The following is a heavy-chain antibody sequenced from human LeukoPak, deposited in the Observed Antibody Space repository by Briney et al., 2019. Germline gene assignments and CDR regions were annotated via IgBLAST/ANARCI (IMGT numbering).Heavy chain of an antibody. V-gene: IGHV3-23*01. CDR3: ARDRSTGAISEY. CDR1: GFNFNTYT. D-gene: IGHD1-1*01. CDR2: ITGGHGAT. J-gene: IGHJ4*02. Sequence: GGSLRLSCSASGFNFNTYTLTWVRQAPGKRPEWLSAITGGHGATYYADSVTGRFTISRDYSRNTVYLHMSALRAEDTAVYYCARDRSTGAISEYWGQGTLVAVSS.